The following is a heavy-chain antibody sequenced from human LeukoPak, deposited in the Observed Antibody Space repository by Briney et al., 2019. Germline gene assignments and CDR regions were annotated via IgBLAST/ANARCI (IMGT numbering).Heavy chain of an antibody. V-gene: IGHV3-23*01. CDR1: GFTFSRYA. CDR3: ARGDIVVVPAAISSDY. CDR2: ISGNGDTT. D-gene: IGHD2-2*01. J-gene: IGHJ4*02. Sequence: PGGSLRLSCAASGFTFSRYAMTWVRQAPGKGLQWVSPISGNGDTTYYADSVKGRFTISRDNAKNSLYLQMNSLRAEDTAVYYCARGDIVVVPAAISSDYWGQGTLVTVSS.